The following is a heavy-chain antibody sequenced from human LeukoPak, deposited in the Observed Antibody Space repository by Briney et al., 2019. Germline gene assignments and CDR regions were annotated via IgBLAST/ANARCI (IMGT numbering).Heavy chain of an antibody. CDR2: FDAEDGET. V-gene: IGHV1-24*01. D-gene: IGHD2-21*02. J-gene: IGHJ6*02. Sequence: ASVKVSCKVSGYTLTEFSLHWVRQAPGKGLGWMGRFDAEDGETIYARKFQGRVTMTEDTSTDTAYMELSSLRPEDTAVYFCTASLTTGGYYGMDVWGQGTTVTVSS. CDR1: GYTLTEFS. CDR3: TASLTTGGYYGMDV.